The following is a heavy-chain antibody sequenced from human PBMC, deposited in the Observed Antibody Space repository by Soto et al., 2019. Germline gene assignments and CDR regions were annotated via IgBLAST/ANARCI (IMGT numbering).Heavy chain of an antibody. D-gene: IGHD3-10*01. CDR1: GASISSYY. V-gene: IGHV4-4*07. Sequence: SSETLSLTCTVPGASISSYYWNWIRQPAGKGLEWIGRIYTSVSTNYNPSLKSRLTMSVDTSKNQFSLKLTSVTAADTAVYYCAREGLPGGVYYYGSGSYYNAFDPWGQGTLVTVSS. CDR2: IYTSVST. J-gene: IGHJ5*02. CDR3: AREGLPGGVYYYGSGSYYNAFDP.